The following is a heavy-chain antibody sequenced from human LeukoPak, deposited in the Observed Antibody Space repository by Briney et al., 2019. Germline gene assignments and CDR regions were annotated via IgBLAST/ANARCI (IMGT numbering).Heavy chain of an antibody. CDR2: ISGSSGII. CDR3: ASLVVRGGVDI. J-gene: IGHJ3*02. D-gene: IGHD3-10*01. Sequence: GGSLRLSCAASGFTFNTYTMNWVRQAPGKGLEWVSYISGSSGIIDYADSVRGRFTISRDNSKNTLYLQMNSLRAEDTAVYYCASLVVRGGVDIWGQGTMVTVSS. CDR1: GFTFNTYT. V-gene: IGHV3-48*01.